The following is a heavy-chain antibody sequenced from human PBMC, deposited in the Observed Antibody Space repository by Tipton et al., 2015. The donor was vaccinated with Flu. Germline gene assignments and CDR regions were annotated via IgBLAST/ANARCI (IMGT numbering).Heavy chain of an antibody. D-gene: IGHD3-10*01. CDR1: GYTFTGYY. V-gene: IGHV1-2*04. J-gene: IGHJ6*03. CDR2: INPNSGGT. Sequence: QLVQSGAEVKKPGASVKVSCKASGYTFTGYYMHWVRQAPGQGLEWMGWINPNSGGTNYAQKFQGWVTMTRDTSISTAYMELSRLSSDDTAVYYCARGGYSGSGSGNYFYMDVWGKGTTVTVSS. CDR3: ARGGYSGSGSGNYFYMDV.